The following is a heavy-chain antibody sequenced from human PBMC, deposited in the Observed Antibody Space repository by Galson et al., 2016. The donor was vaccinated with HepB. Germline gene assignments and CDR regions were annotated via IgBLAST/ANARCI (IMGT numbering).Heavy chain of an antibody. V-gene: IGHV2-5*02. CDR1: GFSLSTSGVG. D-gene: IGHD2-15*01. Sequence: PALVKPTQTLTLTCTFSGFSLSTSGVGVGWIRQPPGKALEWLALIYWDGDKRYSPSLKSRLTITKDTSKNQVFLTMTNMDPVDTATYYCVTGNCSGGRCYQSDYWGQGTLVTVSS. CDR2: IYWDGDK. CDR3: VTGNCSGGRCYQSDY. J-gene: IGHJ4*02.